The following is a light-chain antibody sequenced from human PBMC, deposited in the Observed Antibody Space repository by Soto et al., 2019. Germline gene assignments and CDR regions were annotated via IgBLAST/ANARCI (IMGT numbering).Light chain of an antibody. CDR3: QQSYTTPPWT. J-gene: IGKJ1*01. CDR1: QSIVTY. Sequence: DIQMAPSAFFLSGSVGARGTITCWARQSIVTYFNWYLQKPGKAPKLLTYVPSNLHSRVPTRFPRSGSGTDFTLTISSLQPDPSATYFCQQSYTTPPWTSGQGPQVDIK. V-gene: IGKV1-39*01. CDR2: VPS.